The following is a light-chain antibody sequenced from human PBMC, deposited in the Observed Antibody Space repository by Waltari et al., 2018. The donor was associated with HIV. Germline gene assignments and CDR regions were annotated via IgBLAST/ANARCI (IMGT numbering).Light chain of an antibody. CDR1: RVAEQI. V-gene: IGLV3-1*01. J-gene: IGLJ2*01. Sequence: YEVSQSPALSVSAGQRVTISCFGERVAEQIPSWYQQKPGQSPLLIIDERNRRPSWIPDRFSASKSGDTVTLTVSGTQPVDEADYFCQVWDNDIVVFGGGTRLTVL. CDR3: QVWDNDIVV. CDR2: ERN.